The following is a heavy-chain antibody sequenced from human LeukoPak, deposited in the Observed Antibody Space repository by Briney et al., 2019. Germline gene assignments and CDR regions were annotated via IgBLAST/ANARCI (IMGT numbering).Heavy chain of an antibody. CDR1: GGSFSGYY. CDR2: INHGGST. CDR3: ARLLGYCSSTSCYKYFDY. V-gene: IGHV4-34*01. Sequence: SETLSLTCAVYGGSFSGYYWSWIRQPPGKGLEWIGEINHGGSTNCNPSLKSRVTISVDTSKNQFSLKLSSVTAADTAVYYCARLLGYCSSTSCYKYFDYWGQGTLVTVSS. J-gene: IGHJ4*02. D-gene: IGHD2-2*02.